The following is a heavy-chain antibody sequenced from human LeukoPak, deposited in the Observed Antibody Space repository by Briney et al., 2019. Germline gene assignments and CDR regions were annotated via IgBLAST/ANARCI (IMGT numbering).Heavy chain of an antibody. V-gene: IGHV1-24*01. J-gene: IGHJ4*02. CDR2: FDPEDGET. CDR1: GYTLTELS. CDR3: ATGLFYEKWEPYYFDY. Sequence: GASVKVSFKVSGYTLTELSMHWVRQAPGKGLEWMGGFDPEDGETIYAQKFQGRVTMTEDTSTDTAYMELSSLRSEDTAVYYCATGLFYEKWEPYYFDYWGQGTLVTVSS. D-gene: IGHD1-26*01.